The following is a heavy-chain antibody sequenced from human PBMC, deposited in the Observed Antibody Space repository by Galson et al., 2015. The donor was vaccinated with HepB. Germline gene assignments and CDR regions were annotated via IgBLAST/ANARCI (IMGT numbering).Heavy chain of an antibody. CDR2: IRYDGRNK. Sequence: SLRLSCAASGFSFSIYAMHWVRQAPGKGLEWVAFIRYDGRNKYYSDSVKGRFTISRDNSKNTLYLQMNSLRPEDTGIYYCASLTVAVALDAFDVWGQGTKVTVSS. J-gene: IGHJ3*01. CDR1: GFSFSIYA. V-gene: IGHV3-30*02. CDR3: ASLTVAVALDAFDV. D-gene: IGHD6-19*01.